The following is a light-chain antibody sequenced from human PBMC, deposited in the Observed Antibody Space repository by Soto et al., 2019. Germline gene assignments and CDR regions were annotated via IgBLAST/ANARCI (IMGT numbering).Light chain of an antibody. CDR2: AAS. Sequence: INLTQSPSYLAASLGSSSTSTCRASQSSSSYLNWYQQKPGKAPKLLIYAASSLQSGVPSRFSGSGSGTDFTLTISSLQPEDVATYYCQQSYSTPTFGQGTRLEIK. V-gene: IGKV1-39*01. CDR1: QSSSSY. J-gene: IGKJ5*01. CDR3: QQSYSTPT.